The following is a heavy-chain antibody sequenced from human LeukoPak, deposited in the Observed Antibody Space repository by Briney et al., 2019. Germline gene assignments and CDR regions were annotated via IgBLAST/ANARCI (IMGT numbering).Heavy chain of an antibody. V-gene: IGHV4-4*07. CDR2: IYTSGST. J-gene: IGHJ6*02. Sequence: PSETLSLTCTVSGGSISSYYWSWIRQPAGKGLEWIGRIYTSGSTNYNPSLKSRVTMSVDTSKNQFSLKLSSVTAADTAVYYCARGIAARRPQYYYGMDVWGQGTTVTVSS. CDR3: ARGIAARRPQYYYGMDV. D-gene: IGHD6-6*01. CDR1: GGSISSYY.